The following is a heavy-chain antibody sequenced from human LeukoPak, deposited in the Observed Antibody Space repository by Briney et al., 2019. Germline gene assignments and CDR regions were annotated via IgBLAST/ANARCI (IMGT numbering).Heavy chain of an antibody. CDR3: AKDSRVYDFWSGYSAPGWFDA. D-gene: IGHD3-3*01. CDR1: GFTFSSYA. Sequence: EPGGSLRLSCAASGFTFSSYAMSWVRQAPGKGLEWVSAISGSGGSTYYADSVKGRFTISRDNSKNTLYLQMNSLRAEDTAVYYCAKDSRVYDFWSGYSAPGWFDAWGQGTLVTVSS. J-gene: IGHJ5*02. CDR2: ISGSGGST. V-gene: IGHV3-23*01.